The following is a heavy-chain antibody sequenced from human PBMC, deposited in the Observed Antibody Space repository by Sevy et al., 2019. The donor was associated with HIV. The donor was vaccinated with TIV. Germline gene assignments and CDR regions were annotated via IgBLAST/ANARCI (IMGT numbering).Heavy chain of an antibody. CDR3: ARVYSSAPHFDI. J-gene: IGHJ3*02. CDR2: INRSGST. CDR1: GGSFSAYY. D-gene: IGHD6-19*01. Sequence: SETLSLTCGVSGGSFSAYYWSWIRQPPGKGLEWIGEINRSGSTNYNPSLKSRVTISVDTSKKQFSLNLSSVTAADTAVYYCARVYSSAPHFDIWGQRTLVTVSS. V-gene: IGHV4-34*01.